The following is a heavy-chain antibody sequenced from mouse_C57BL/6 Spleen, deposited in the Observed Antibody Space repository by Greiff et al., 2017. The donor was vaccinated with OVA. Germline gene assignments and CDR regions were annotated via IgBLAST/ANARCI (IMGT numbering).Heavy chain of an antibody. CDR2: IRLKSDNYAT. D-gene: IGHD1-2*01. CDR3: TATAGVAY. J-gene: IGHJ3*01. CDR1: GFTFSNYW. Sequence: EVKVEESGGGLVQPGGSMKLSCVASGFTFSNYWMNWVRQSPEKGLEWVAQIRLKSDNYATHYAESVKGRFTISRDDSKSSVYLQMNNLRAEDTGIYYCTATAGVAYWGQGTLVTVSA. V-gene: IGHV6-3*01.